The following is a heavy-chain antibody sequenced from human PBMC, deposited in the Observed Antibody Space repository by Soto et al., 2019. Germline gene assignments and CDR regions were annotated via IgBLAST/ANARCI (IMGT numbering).Heavy chain of an antibody. V-gene: IGHV1-46*01. CDR2: INPSGGST. Sequence: ASVKVSCKASGYTFTSYYMHWVRQAPGQGLEWMGIINPSGGSTSYAQKFQGRVTMTRETSTSTVYMELSSLRSEDTAVYYCARAGSSGWYGGGAYYFDYWGQGTLVTVSS. D-gene: IGHD6-19*01. CDR1: GYTFTSYY. J-gene: IGHJ4*02. CDR3: ARAGSSGWYGGGAYYFDY.